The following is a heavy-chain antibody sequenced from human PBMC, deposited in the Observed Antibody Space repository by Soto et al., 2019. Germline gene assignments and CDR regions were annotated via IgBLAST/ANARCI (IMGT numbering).Heavy chain of an antibody. D-gene: IGHD6-19*01. CDR1: GFTFSNAW. CDR3: PTALTESSGWYPSYYSYNGMDL. V-gene: IGHV3-15*07. Sequence: EVQLVESGGGLVQPGGSLRLSCAASGFTFSNAWMNWVRQAPGKGLEWVGRIKSKTDGGTTDYAAPVKGRLTLSRDYSNNRLDLRMNSPKTADPAVYHCPTALTESSGWYPSYYSYNGMDLWGQETPVTVSS. CDR2: IKSKTDGGTT. J-gene: IGHJ6*02.